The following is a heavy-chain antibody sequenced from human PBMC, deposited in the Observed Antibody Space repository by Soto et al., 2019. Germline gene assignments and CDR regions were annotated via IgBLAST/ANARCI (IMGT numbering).Heavy chain of an antibody. CDR2: MYFGGSF. Sequence: PSETLSLTCNVSGASVSNGYWSWIRQPPGKGLEWIGFMYFGGSFNYNPSLTSRATISVETSKNQFSMKLTSVTASDTAVYYCARSYYDSTGFAVDPWGQGTLVT. J-gene: IGHJ5*02. CDR3: ARSYYDSTGFAVDP. D-gene: IGHD3-22*01. V-gene: IGHV4-59*02. CDR1: GASVSNGY.